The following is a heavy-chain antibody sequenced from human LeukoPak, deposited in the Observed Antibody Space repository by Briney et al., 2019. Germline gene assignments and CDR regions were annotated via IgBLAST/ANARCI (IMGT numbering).Heavy chain of an antibody. CDR1: GFSFDDFD. CDR3: AKDSDYFGSASYYNFWDV. Sequence: GGSLRLSCEASGFSFDDFDMHWVRHAPGKGLEWVSRIGWNGRSIHYADSVKGRFTISRDNAKKSLYLQMNSLRVEDTALYYCAKDSDYFGSASYYNFWDVWGQGTTVIVSS. D-gene: IGHD3-10*01. J-gene: IGHJ6*02. V-gene: IGHV3-9*01. CDR2: IGWNGRSI.